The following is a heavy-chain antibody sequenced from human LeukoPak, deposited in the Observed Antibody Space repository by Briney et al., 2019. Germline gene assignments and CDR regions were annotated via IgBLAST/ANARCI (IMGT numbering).Heavy chain of an antibody. V-gene: IGHV4-59*01. CDR1: GGSISGYY. CDR2: IYNRGST. D-gene: IGHD3-22*01. CDR3: ARARLDSSGRFDS. J-gene: IGHJ4*02. Sequence: SETLSLTCTVSGGSISGYYWSWIRQSPGKGLEWIGYIYNRGSTNYNPSLKSRVTISKDTSKTQFSLRLSSVTSADTAVYYCARARLDSSGRFDSWGQGTLVTVSS.